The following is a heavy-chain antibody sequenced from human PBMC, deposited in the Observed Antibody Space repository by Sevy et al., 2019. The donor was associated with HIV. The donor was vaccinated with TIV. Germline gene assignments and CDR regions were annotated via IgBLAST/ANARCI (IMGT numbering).Heavy chain of an antibody. D-gene: IGHD3-10*01. CDR2: IRSSSSTI. Sequence: GGSLRLSCAASGFTFSSYSMNWVRQAPGKGLEWVSYIRSSSSTIYYADSVRGRFTISRDNGKNSLYLQMSSLRAADTAVYYCARVPSTGRYGMDVWGQGTTVTVSS. CDR3: ARVPSTGRYGMDV. J-gene: IGHJ6*02. V-gene: IGHV3-48*01. CDR1: GFTFSSYS.